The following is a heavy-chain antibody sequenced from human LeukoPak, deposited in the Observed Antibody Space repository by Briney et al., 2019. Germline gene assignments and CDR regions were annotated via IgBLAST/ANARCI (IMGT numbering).Heavy chain of an antibody. CDR2: IYTSGST. D-gene: IGHD4-23*01. J-gene: IGHJ1*01. V-gene: IGHV4-61*02. CDR3: AEDPPGLRCNSGLQH. Sequence: PSQTLSLTCTVSGGSISSGSYYWSWIRQPAGKGLEWIGRIYTSGSTNYNPSLKSRVTISVDTSKNQFSLKLTSVTAADPAGYYWAEDPPGLRCNSGLQHWGQGTLVTVSS. CDR1: GGSISSGSYY.